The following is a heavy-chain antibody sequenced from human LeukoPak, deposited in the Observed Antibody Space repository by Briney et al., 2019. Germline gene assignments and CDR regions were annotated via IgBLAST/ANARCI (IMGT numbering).Heavy chain of an antibody. D-gene: IGHD3-10*01. Sequence: GGSLRLSCAASGFTFSNYAMSWVRQAPGKGLEWVSTISSSGDNTHYADSVKGRITISRDNSKNTLFLQMNSLRAEDTAVYYCAKRHYYASGSPLYYFDYWGQGTLVTVSS. CDR3: AKRHYYASGSPLYYFDY. CDR1: GFTFSNYA. V-gene: IGHV3-23*01. J-gene: IGHJ4*02. CDR2: ISSSGDNT.